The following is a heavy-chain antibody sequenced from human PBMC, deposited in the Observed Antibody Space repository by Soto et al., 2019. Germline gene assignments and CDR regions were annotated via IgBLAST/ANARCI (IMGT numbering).Heavy chain of an antibody. CDR3: AKSALPYDSSGYSSYYYYGMDV. V-gene: IGHV3-23*01. CDR1: GFTFSSYA. CDR2: ISGSGGST. J-gene: IGHJ6*02. D-gene: IGHD3-22*01. Sequence: QPGGSLRLSCAASGFTFSSYAMSWVRQAPGKGLEWVSGISGSGGSTYYAASVKGRFTISRDNSKNTLYLQMNSLRAEDTAVYYCAKSALPYDSSGYSSYYYYGMDVWGQGTTVTVSS.